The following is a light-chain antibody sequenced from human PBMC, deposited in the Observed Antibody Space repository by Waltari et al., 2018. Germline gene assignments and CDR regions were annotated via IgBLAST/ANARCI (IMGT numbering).Light chain of an antibody. CDR2: SSS. Sequence: DIQINQSPSSLPACIGDRVTITCRASQSIRNYLNWCQQKPGKAPKLLIYSSSSLQSGVPSRFSGSGSGTDFTLTISSLQPEDFATYYCQHSYSTPLTFGGGTKVEIK. V-gene: IGKV1-39*01. CDR3: QHSYSTPLT. CDR1: QSIRNY. J-gene: IGKJ4*01.